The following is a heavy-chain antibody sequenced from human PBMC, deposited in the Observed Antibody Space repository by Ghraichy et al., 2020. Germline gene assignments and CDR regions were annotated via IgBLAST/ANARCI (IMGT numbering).Heavy chain of an antibody. CDR3: VKGWEHLDSSGWFAY. Sequence: GGSLRLSCSASGFTFSSNAMHWVRQAPGKGLEYVSAISSNGGSTYYADSVKGRSTISRDNSKNTLYLTMSSLRAEDSAVYYGVKGWEHLDSSGWFAYWGQGTLVTVSS. CDR2: ISSNGGST. CDR1: GFTFSSNA. V-gene: IGHV3-64D*06. J-gene: IGHJ4*02. D-gene: IGHD6-19*01.